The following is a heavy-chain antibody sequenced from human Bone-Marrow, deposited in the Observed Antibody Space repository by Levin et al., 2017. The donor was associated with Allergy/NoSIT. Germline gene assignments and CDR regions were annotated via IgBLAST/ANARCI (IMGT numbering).Heavy chain of an antibody. V-gene: IGHV4-39*01. CDR2: INYSGIT. CDR3: ARHFQVMTSEGHNDY. Sequence: PSETLSLTCSVSGGSIRSSSYYWGWVRQSPGKGLEWIGSINYSGITTYSPSLKSRVAISVDTSKNEYSLNLTSVTAADTGVYYCARHFQVMTSEGHNDYWGQGTLVTVSS. J-gene: IGHJ4*02. CDR1: GGSIRSSSYY. D-gene: IGHD2-21*01.